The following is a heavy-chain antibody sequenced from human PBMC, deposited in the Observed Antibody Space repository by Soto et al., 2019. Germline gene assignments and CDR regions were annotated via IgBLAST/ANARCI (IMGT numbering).Heavy chain of an antibody. J-gene: IGHJ5*02. V-gene: IGHV3-23*01. CDR1: GFTFSSYA. Sequence: EVQLLESGGGLVQPGGSLRLSCAASGFTFSSYAMSWVRQAPGKGLELVSAISGSGGRTYYADSVKGRFTISRKNSKNRLYLQINSLIAEDTALYYCAKGRLFDPWGEGTLVTVFS. D-gene: IGHD6-6*01. CDR3: AKGRLFDP. CDR2: ISGSGGRT.